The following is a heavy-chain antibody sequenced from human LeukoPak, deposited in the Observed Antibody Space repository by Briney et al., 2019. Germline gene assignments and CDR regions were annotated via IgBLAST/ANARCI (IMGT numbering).Heavy chain of an antibody. J-gene: IGHJ4*02. V-gene: IGHV3-30-3*01. CDR2: ISYDGSSK. Sequence: GGSLRLSCAASGFTFSSYAMHWVRQAPGKGLEWVAVISYDGSSKYYADSVKGRFTISRDNSKNTLYLQMNSLRAEDTAVYYCTTKARWGQGTLVTVSS. CDR1: GFTFSSYA. CDR3: TTKAR. D-gene: IGHD1-1*01.